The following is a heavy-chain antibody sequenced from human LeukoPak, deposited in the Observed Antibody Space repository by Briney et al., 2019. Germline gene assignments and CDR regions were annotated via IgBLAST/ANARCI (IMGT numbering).Heavy chain of an antibody. CDR3: AVVVITPYYFDY. Sequence: PGGSLRLSCAASGFTFSSDWMSWVRQAPGKGLEWVANIKQDGSEKYYVDSVKGRFTISRDNAKNSLYLQMNSLRAEDTAVYYCAVVVITPYYFDYWGQGTLVTVSS. D-gene: IGHD3-22*01. J-gene: IGHJ4*02. CDR1: GFTFSSDW. CDR2: IKQDGSEK. V-gene: IGHV3-7*01.